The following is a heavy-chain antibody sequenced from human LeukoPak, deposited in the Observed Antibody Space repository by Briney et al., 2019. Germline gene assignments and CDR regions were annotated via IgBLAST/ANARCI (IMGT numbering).Heavy chain of an antibody. CDR3: ARLYCSSTSCPIDP. V-gene: IGHV4-4*09. D-gene: IGHD2-2*01. CDR2: IYTNGST. CDR1: GGSISSYY. J-gene: IGHJ5*02. Sequence: PSETLSLTCTVSGGSISSYYWSWIRQPPGKGLEWIGYIYTNGSTNYNPSLKSRVTISVDTSKNQFSLKLSSVTAADTAVYYCARLYCSSTSCPIDPWGQGTLVTVSS.